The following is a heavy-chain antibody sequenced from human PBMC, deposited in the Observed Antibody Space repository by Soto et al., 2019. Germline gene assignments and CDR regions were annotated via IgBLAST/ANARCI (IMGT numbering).Heavy chain of an antibody. V-gene: IGHV3-23*01. D-gene: IGHD4-17*01. CDR2: VSAGGDNT. CDR3: AKVPLRPYYFDY. J-gene: IGHJ4*02. Sequence: GGSLRLYCTASGFTFANYAMHWVLQAPGKGLEWVSRVSAGGDNTDYADAVKGRFTISRDNSKNTLFLQKTSLRAEDTALYYCAKVPLRPYYFDYWGPGTMVTRLL. CDR1: GFTFANYA.